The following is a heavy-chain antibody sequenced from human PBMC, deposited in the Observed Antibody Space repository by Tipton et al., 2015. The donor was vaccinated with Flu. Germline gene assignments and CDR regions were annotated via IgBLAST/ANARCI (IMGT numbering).Heavy chain of an antibody. D-gene: IGHD2-2*01. J-gene: IGHJ3*02. CDR1: GFTFSSYW. CDR2: IKQDGSEK. Sequence: SLRLSCAASGFTFSSYWMSWVRQAPGKGLEWVANIKQDGSEKYYVDSVKGRFTISRDNAKNSLYLQMNSLRAEDTAVYYCARDMPPVPAAFDIWGQGTMVTVSS. V-gene: IGHV3-7*01. CDR3: ARDMPPVPAAFDI.